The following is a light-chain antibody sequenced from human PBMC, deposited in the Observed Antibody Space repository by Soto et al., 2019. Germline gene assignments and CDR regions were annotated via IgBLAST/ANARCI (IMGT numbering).Light chain of an antibody. Sequence: EIMMTQSPATLSVFPGERATLSCRASQSISSNLAWYQQKPGQAPRLLIYGASTRATGIPARFTGSGSGTEFTLTISSLQSEDFAVYYCHHYSNWPPWTFGQGTKVEIK. CDR3: HHYSNWPPWT. CDR2: GAS. V-gene: IGKV3-15*01. CDR1: QSISSN. J-gene: IGKJ1*01.